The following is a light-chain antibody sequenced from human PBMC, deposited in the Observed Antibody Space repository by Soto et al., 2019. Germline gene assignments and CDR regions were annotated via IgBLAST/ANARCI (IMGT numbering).Light chain of an antibody. J-gene: IGKJ1*01. CDR3: QQYNNWPWT. CDR1: QSISDT. V-gene: IGKV3-15*01. Sequence: EIVMTQSPATLSVSPGGRATLSCRASQSISDTLAWYKQKPGQAPRPLSYSASARATGFPARFSGSGSGTEFTLTISSLQSKYFEVYYCQQYNNWPWTFGQGTKVDIK. CDR2: SAS.